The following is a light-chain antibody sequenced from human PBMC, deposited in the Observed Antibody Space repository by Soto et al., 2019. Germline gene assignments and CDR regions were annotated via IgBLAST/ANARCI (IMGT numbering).Light chain of an antibody. CDR1: QSVSSN. V-gene: IGKV3-15*01. Sequence: EIVMTQSQATLSVSPGERATLSCRASQSVSSNLAWYQQKPGQAPRLLIYGASTRATGIPARFSGSGSGTEFTLTISSLQSEDFAVYYCQQYNNWPRTFGQGTKVEI. CDR3: QQYNNWPRT. J-gene: IGKJ1*01. CDR2: GAS.